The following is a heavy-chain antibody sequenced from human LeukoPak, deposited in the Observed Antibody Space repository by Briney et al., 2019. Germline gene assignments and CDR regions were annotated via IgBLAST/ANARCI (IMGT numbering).Heavy chain of an antibody. V-gene: IGHV1-8*01. D-gene: IGHD6-13*01. Sequence: GASVKVSCKASGYTFTSYDINWVRQATGQGLEWMGWMNPNSGNTGYAQKFQGRVTMTRNTSISTAYMELSSLRSEDTAVYYCARDRIAAAGPTFDYWGQGTLVTVSS. CDR1: GYTFTSYD. CDR2: MNPNSGNT. CDR3: ARDRIAAAGPTFDY. J-gene: IGHJ4*02.